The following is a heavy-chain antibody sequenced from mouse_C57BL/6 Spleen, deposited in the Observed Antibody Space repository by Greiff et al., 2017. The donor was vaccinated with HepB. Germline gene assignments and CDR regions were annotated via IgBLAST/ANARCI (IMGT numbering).Heavy chain of an antibody. CDR1: GYAFSSYW. CDR2: IYPGDGDT. J-gene: IGHJ2*01. D-gene: IGHD2-10*01. CDR3: ARWSSYDAVGDY. V-gene: IGHV1-80*01. Sequence: VQLQQSGAELVKPGASVKISCKASGYAFSSYWMNWVKQRPGKGLEWIGQIYPGDGDTNYNGKFKGKATLTADKSSSTAYMQLSSLTSEDSAVYFCARWSSYDAVGDYWGQGTTLTVSS.